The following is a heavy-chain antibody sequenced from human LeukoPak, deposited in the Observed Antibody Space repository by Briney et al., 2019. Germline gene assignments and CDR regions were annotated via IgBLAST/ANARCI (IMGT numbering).Heavy chain of an antibody. V-gene: IGHV4-34*01. Sequence: SETLSLTCAVYGGSFSGYYWSWIRQPPGKGLEWIGEINHSGSTNYNPSLKSRVTISVDTSKNQFSLKLSSVTAADTAVYYCARERGEVTTAVLDYWGQGTLATVSS. D-gene: IGHD4-11*01. J-gene: IGHJ4*02. CDR3: ARERGEVTTAVLDY. CDR1: GGSFSGYY. CDR2: INHSGST.